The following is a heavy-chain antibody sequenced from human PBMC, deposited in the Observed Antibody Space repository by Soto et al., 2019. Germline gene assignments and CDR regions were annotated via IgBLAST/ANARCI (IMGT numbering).Heavy chain of an antibody. J-gene: IGHJ4*02. Sequence: SEPLSLTCTVSCGSISGYGGSWIRQPPGKGLEWIGYIYYSGSTNYNPSLKSRVTISVDTSKNQFSLKLSSVTAAATAVYYCASLTSRWDFDYWGQGILVTVSS. CDR3: ASLTSRWDFDY. D-gene: IGHD6-13*01. CDR2: IYYSGST. V-gene: IGHV4-59*08. CDR1: CGSISGYG.